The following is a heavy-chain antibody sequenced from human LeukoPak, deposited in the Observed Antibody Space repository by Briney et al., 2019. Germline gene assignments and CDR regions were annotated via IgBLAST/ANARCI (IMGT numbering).Heavy chain of an antibody. CDR3: ARFLREGSTIRAFDY. D-gene: IGHD3-10*01. CDR2: IYGGGST. V-gene: IGHV3-66*01. Sequence: GGSLRLSCAASGFTVSSNYMSWVRQAPGKGLEGVSVIYGGGSTYYGESGKGRLTISRDNSKNTLYLQMNSLRAEDTAVYYCARFLREGSTIRAFDYWGQGTLVTVSS. CDR1: GFTVSSNY. J-gene: IGHJ4*02.